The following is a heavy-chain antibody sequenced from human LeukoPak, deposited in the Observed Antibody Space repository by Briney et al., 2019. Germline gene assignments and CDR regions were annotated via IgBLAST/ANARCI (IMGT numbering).Heavy chain of an antibody. CDR2: INHSGST. D-gene: IGHD3-10*01. J-gene: IGHJ5*02. Sequence: PSETLSLTCAVYGGSFSGYYWSWIRQPPGKGLEWIGEINHSGSTNYNPSLKSRVTISVDTSKNQFSLKLSSVTAADTAVYYCARGEYYYGSWFDPWGQGTLVTVSS. CDR1: GGSFSGYY. CDR3: ARGEYYYGSWFDP. V-gene: IGHV4-34*01.